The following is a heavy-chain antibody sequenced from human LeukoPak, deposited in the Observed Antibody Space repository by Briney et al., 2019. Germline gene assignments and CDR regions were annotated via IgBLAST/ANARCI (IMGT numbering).Heavy chain of an antibody. Sequence: GGSLRLSCAASGFTFSTYAMSWVRQAPGKGLEWVSAISGGGGSTYYADSVKGRFTISRDNSKNTLYLQMNSLRAEDTALYYFAKRRGYDYGDFDYWGQGTMVTVSS. D-gene: IGHD5-12*01. CDR3: AKRRGYDYGDFDY. V-gene: IGHV3-23*01. J-gene: IGHJ4*02. CDR2: ISGGGGST. CDR1: GFTFSTYA.